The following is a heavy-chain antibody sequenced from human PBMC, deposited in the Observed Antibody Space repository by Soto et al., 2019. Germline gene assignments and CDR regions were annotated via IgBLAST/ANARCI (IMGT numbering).Heavy chain of an antibody. CDR1: GGTFSSYA. CDR2: INPNSGGT. Sequence: ASVKVSCKASGGTFSSYAISWVRQAPGQGLEWMGWINPNSGGTNYAQKFQGWVTMTRDTSISTAYMELSRLRSEDTAVYYCARDPLAMTFEYWGQGTLVTVSS. CDR3: ARDPLAMTFEY. J-gene: IGHJ4*02. D-gene: IGHD2-2*01. V-gene: IGHV1-2*04.